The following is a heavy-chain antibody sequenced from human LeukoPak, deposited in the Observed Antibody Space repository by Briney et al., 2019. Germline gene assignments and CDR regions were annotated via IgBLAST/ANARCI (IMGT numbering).Heavy chain of an antibody. D-gene: IGHD3-16*02. V-gene: IGHV3-74*01. J-gene: IGHJ4*02. CDR1: GFTFSSYW. Sequence: GGSLRLSCAASGFTFSSYWMHWVREAPGEGLVGVSRINSDGSSTSYADSVKGRFTISRDNAKNTLYLQMNSLRAEDTAVYYCARQGRYDYVWGSYRHIDYWGQGTLVTVSS. CDR2: INSDGSST. CDR3: ARQGRYDYVWGSYRHIDY.